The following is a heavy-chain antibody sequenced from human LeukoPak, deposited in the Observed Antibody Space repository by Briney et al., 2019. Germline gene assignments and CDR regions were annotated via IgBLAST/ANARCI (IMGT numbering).Heavy chain of an antibody. J-gene: IGHJ4*02. CDR2: IYSGGST. CDR1: GFTVSSNY. Sequence: PGGSLRLSCAASGFTVSSNYMSWVRQAPGKGLEWVSVIYSGGSTYYADSVKGRFTISRDNSKNTLYLQMNSLRAEDTAVYYCASSTYYYDSSGYYDRDYFDYWGQGTLVTVSS. D-gene: IGHD3-22*01. CDR3: ASSTYYYDSSGYYDRDYFDY. V-gene: IGHV3-53*01.